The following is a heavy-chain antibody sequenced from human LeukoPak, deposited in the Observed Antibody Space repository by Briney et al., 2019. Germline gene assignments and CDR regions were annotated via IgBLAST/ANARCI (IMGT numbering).Heavy chain of an antibody. V-gene: IGHV4-59*08. CDR2: IYYSGST. CDR1: GGSISSYY. CDR3: ARVARGTGSYPL. Sequence: PSETLSLTCTVSGGSISSYYWSWIRQPPGKGLEWIGYIYYSGSTNYNPSLKSRVTISVDTSKNQFSLKLSSVTAADTAVYYCARVARGTGSYPLWGQGTLVTVSS. J-gene: IGHJ4*02. D-gene: IGHD3-10*01.